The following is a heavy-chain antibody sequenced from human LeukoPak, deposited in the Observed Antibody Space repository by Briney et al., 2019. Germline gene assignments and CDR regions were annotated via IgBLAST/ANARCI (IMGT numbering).Heavy chain of an antibody. J-gene: IGHJ4*02. Sequence: PGGSLRLSCGASGITFSSYSMNWVRQAPGKGLEWVSYISSSGSTKYYADSVKGRFTISRDNAKNSLYLQMNSLRDEDTAVYYCARDQGDTLDYWGQGTLVTVSS. V-gene: IGHV3-48*02. CDR1: GITFSSYS. CDR2: ISSSGSTK. CDR3: ARDQGDTLDY. D-gene: IGHD5-18*01.